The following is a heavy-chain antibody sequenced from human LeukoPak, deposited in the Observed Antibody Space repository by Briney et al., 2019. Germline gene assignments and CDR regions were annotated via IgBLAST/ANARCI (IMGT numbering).Heavy chain of an antibody. D-gene: IGHD3-22*01. CDR1: GYTFTSYA. CDR2: INAGNGNT. Sequence: ASVKVSCKASGYTFTSYAMHWVRQAPGQRLEWMGWINAGNGNTKYSQKFQGRVTITRDTSASTAYMELSSLRPEDTAVYYCARVTYYYDSSGYYFFDYWGQGTLVTVSS. V-gene: IGHV1-3*01. J-gene: IGHJ4*02. CDR3: ARVTYYYDSSGYYFFDY.